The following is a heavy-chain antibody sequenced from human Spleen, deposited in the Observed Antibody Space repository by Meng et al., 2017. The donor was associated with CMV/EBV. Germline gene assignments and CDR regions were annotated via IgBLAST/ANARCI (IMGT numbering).Heavy chain of an antibody. D-gene: IGHD5-12*01. CDR1: GFTFSSYE. J-gene: IGHJ2*01. CDR3: AGDLLGYSAYGVRYFDL. Sequence: GGSLRLSCAASGFTFSSYEMNWVRQAPGKGLEWVSYISNSGDTIYYADSVKGRFTVSRDNAKKSLYLQMNSLRAEDTAVYYCAGDLLGYSAYGVRYFDLWGRGTLVTVSS. CDR2: ISNSGDTI. V-gene: IGHV3-48*03.